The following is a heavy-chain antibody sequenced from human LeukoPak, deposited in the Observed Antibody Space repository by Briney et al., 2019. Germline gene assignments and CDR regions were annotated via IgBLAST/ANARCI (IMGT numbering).Heavy chain of an antibody. Sequence: SVKVSCKASGGTFSSYAISWVRQAPGQGLEWMGGIIPIFGTANYAQKFQGRVTITTDESTSTAYMELSSLRSEDTAVYYCARSPTDFWSGYRSEYYYYYYMDVGGKGTTVTVSS. CDR1: GGTFSSYA. CDR3: ARSPTDFWSGYRSEYYYYYYMDV. J-gene: IGHJ6*03. D-gene: IGHD3-3*01. V-gene: IGHV1-69*05. CDR2: IIPIFGTA.